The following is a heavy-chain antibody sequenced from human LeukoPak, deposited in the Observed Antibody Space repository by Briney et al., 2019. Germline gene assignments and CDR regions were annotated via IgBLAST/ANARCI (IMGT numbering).Heavy chain of an antibody. J-gene: IGHJ4*02. CDR2: ISAYNGNT. Sequence: ASVKVSCKASGYTFTCYGISWVRQAPGQGLEWMGWISAYNGNTNYAQKLQGRVTMTTDTSTSTAYMELRSLRSDDTAVYYCARDRARMYYYDSSGWYYFDYWGQGTLVTVSS. D-gene: IGHD3-22*01. CDR1: GYTFTCYG. V-gene: IGHV1-18*01. CDR3: ARDRARMYYYDSSGWYYFDY.